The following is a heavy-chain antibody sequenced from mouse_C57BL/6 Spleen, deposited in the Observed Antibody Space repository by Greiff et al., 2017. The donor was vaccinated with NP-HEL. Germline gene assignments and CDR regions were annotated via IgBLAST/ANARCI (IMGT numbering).Heavy chain of an antibody. V-gene: IGHV5-4*01. D-gene: IGHD2-3*01. Sequence: EVQRVESGGGLVKPGGSLKLSCAASGFTFSSYAMSWVRQTPEKRLEWVATISDGGSYTYYPDNVKGRFTISRDNAKNNLYLQMSHLKSEDTAMYYCARDRGNDGYPIDYWGQGTTLTVSS. CDR1: GFTFSSYA. J-gene: IGHJ2*01. CDR2: ISDGGSYT. CDR3: ARDRGNDGYPIDY.